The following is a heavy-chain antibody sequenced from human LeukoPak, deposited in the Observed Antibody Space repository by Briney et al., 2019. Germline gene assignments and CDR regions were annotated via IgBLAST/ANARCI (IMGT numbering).Heavy chain of an antibody. CDR2: IYYSGST. CDR3: VGSSGYYGRAFDI. CDR1: GGSISTYY. J-gene: IGHJ3*02. V-gene: IGHV4-59*01. D-gene: IGHD3-22*01. Sequence: SETLSLTCTVSGGSISTYYWSWIRQPPGKGLEWIGYIYYSGSTNYNPSLKSRVTISVDTSKNQFSLKLSSVTAADTAVYYCVGSSGYYGRAFDIWGQGTMVTVSS.